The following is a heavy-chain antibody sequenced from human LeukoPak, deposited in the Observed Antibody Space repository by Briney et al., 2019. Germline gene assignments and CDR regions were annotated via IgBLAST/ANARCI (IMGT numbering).Heavy chain of an antibody. CDR3: ARGNRVNYYDSSGYYYVFDY. CDR1: GGSFSGYY. J-gene: IGHJ4*02. CDR2: INHSGST. D-gene: IGHD3-22*01. V-gene: IGHV4-34*01. Sequence: TSETLSLTCAVYGGSFSGYYWSWIRQPPGKGLEWIGEINHSGSTNYNPSLKSRVTISVDTSKNQFSLKLSSVTAADTAVYYCARGNRVNYYDSSGYYYVFDYWGQGTLVTVSS.